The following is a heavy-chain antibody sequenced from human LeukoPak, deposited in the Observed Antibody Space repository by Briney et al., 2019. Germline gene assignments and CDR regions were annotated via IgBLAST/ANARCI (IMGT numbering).Heavy chain of an antibody. D-gene: IGHD6-19*01. V-gene: IGHV3-30*04. CDR1: GFTFSSYA. CDR3: ARVRLQQWLYDGFDI. CDR2: ISYDGSNI. Sequence: PGRSLRLSCAASGFTFSSYAMHWVRQPPGEGLEWVAVISYDGSNIYNADSVKGRFTTSRDNSKNTLYLQMNSLRPEDTAVYYCARVRLQQWLYDGFDIWGQGTLVTVSS. J-gene: IGHJ3*02.